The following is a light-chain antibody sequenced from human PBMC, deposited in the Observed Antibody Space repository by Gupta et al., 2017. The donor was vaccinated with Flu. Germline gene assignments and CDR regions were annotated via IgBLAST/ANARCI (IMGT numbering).Light chain of an antibody. CDR3: QQTNRTPLT. Sequence: DIQMTQSPSSLSASVGDRVTITCRASHTINRYLNWYQQEAGKAPKLLIYAASGVRSGVPSRFSGSGSGTDFSLTISRLQPEDFATYYCQQTNRTPLTFGQGTKVEI. V-gene: IGKV1-39*01. CDR1: HTINRY. J-gene: IGKJ2*01. CDR2: AAS.